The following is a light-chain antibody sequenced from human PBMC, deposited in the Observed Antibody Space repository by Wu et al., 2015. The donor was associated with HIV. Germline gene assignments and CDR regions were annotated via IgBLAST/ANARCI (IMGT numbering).Light chain of an antibody. J-gene: IGKJ1*01. CDR3: QQYNFYSRT. V-gene: IGKV1-39*01. CDR2: AAS. Sequence: DIQMTQSPSSLSASVGDRVTITCRASQTISSYLNWYQQKPGQAPKLLIYAASSLQSGVPSRFSGSGSGTDFTLTISSLQPEDFATYYCQQYNFYSRTFGQGTKVEVK. CDR1: QTISSY.